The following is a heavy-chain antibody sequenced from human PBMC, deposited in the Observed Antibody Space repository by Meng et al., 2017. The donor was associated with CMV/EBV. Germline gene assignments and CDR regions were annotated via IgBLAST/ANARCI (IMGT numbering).Heavy chain of an antibody. CDR2: ISSSSTI. J-gene: IGHJ4*02. CDR3: ARDLGFDY. CDR1: GFTFSDYC. Sequence: GESLKISCAASGFTFSDYCMNWVRQAPGKGLEWVSSISSSSTIYYADSVKGRFTISRDNAKNSLYLQMNSLRAEDTAVYYCARDLGFDYWGQGTLVTVSS. V-gene: IGHV3-69-1*01. D-gene: IGHD3-16*01.